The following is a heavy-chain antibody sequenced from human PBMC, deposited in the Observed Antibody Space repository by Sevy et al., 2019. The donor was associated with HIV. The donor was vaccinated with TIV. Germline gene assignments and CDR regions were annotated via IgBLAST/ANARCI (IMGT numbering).Heavy chain of an antibody. CDR1: EFTVSNAW. D-gene: IGHD3-16*02. Sequence: GGSLRLSCAASEFTVSNAWMSWVRQAPGKGLEWVGLIKSKTDGGTTDYAAPVKGRFTISRDDSKNTLYLQMSSLKNEDTVVYYCTTEALDGDGYVGVSYRRYYFYGMDVWGQGTTVTVSS. V-gene: IGHV3-15*01. CDR2: IKSKTDGGTT. J-gene: IGHJ6*02. CDR3: TTEALDGDGYVGVSYRRYYFYGMDV.